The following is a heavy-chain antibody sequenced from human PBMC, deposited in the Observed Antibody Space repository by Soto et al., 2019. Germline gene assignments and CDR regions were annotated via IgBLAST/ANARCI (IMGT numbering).Heavy chain of an antibody. Sequence: EVHLLESGGGLLQPGGSLRLSCAASGFTFSSYAMSWVRQAPGKGLEWVSAISGRGGSIYYADSVKGRFTISRDNSKNTLYLQMNSLRAEDTAVYDCAAPQVEVVAASFDYWGQGTLVTVSS. J-gene: IGHJ4*02. CDR3: AAPQVEVVAASFDY. V-gene: IGHV3-23*01. D-gene: IGHD2-15*01. CDR2: ISGRGGSI. CDR1: GFTFSSYA.